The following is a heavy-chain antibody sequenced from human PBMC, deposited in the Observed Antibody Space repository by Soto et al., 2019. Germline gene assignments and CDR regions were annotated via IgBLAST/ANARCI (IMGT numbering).Heavy chain of an antibody. CDR3: AGGVTIFGVVINYYYYGMDV. J-gene: IGHJ6*02. Sequence: KTSETLSLTCAVYGGSFSGYYWSWIRQPPGKGLEWIGEINHSGSTNYNPSLKSRVTISVDTSKNQFSLKLSSVTAADTAVYYCAGGVTIFGVVINYYYYGMDVWGQGTTVTVSS. V-gene: IGHV4-34*01. CDR2: INHSGST. D-gene: IGHD3-3*01. CDR1: GGSFSGYY.